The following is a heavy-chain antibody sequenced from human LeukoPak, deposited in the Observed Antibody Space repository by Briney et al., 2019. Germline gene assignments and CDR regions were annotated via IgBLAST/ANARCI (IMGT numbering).Heavy chain of an antibody. CDR1: VYTVTIYD. CDR3: ARAHQDSGSPSTGFDY. Sequence: GPSVTVSFKSSVYTVTIYDINWVRQAPGQGLEWMGWMNPNRGNTGYAQKFQGRVTMTRNTSISTAYMELSSLRSEDTAVYYCARAHQDSGSPSTGFDYWGQGTLVTVSS. CDR2: MNPNRGNT. J-gene: IGHJ4*02. V-gene: IGHV1-8*01. D-gene: IGHD3-10*01.